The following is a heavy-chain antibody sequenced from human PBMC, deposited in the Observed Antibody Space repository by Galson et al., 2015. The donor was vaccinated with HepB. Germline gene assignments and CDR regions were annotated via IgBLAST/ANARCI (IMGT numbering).Heavy chain of an antibody. CDR1: EDSVSSNGAA. V-gene: IGHV6-1*01. Sequence: CAISEDSVSSNGAAWNWIRQSPSRGLEWLGRTYYRSKWYNDYAVSLKSRITINADTSKNQFSLQLGSVTPEDTAVYFCSRSNHCTGDSCLPDYYYYYGMDVWCQGTTVTVSS. J-gene: IGHJ6*02. D-gene: IGHD2-15*01. CDR2: TYYRSKWYN. CDR3: SRSNHCTGDSCLPDYYYYYGMDV.